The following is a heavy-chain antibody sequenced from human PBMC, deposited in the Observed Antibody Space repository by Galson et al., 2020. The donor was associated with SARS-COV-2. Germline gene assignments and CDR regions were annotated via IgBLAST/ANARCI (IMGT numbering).Heavy chain of an antibody. CDR3: ARASHYWLVSYLEV. CDR2: IGTAGDT. CDR1: GFTFSSYD. D-gene: IGHD3-9*01. V-gene: IGHV3-13*01. Sequence: GGSLRLSCAASGFTFSSYDMHWVRQATGKGLEWVSAIGTAGDTYYPGSVKGRFTISRENAKNSLYLQMNSLRAGDTAVYYCARASHYWLVSYLEVWGKGTTVTVSS. J-gene: IGHJ6*03.